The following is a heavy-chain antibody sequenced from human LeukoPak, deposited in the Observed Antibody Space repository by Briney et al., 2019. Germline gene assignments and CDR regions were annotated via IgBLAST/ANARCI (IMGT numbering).Heavy chain of an antibody. CDR1: GGSFSGYY. Sequence: SETLSLTCAVYGGSFSGYYWSWIRQPPGKGLEWIGEINHSGSTNYNPSLESRVTISVDTSKNQFSLKLSSVTAADTAVYYCARMQPVRYYYYGMDVWGQGTTVTVSS. CDR3: ARMQPVRYYYYGMDV. D-gene: IGHD6-6*01. CDR2: INHSGST. V-gene: IGHV4-34*01. J-gene: IGHJ6*02.